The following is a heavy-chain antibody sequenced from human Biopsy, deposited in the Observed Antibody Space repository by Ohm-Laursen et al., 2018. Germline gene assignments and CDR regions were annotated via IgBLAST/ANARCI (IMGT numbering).Heavy chain of an antibody. D-gene: IGHD3-9*01. J-gene: IGHJ6*02. CDR3: ARDETGSSVFGPYYYGMDV. CDR1: GYSFTKYY. CDR2: INPTGGTA. Sequence: SVKVSCKASGYSFTKYYINWVRQAPGQGLEWVGIINPTGGTASYAEKFQGRVTLTRDTSTGTVYLELNSLISEVTALYYCARDETGSSVFGPYYYGMDVWGQGTTVTVSS. V-gene: IGHV1-46*01.